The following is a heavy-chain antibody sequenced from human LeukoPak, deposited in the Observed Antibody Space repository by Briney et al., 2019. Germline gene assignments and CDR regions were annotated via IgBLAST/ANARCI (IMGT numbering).Heavy chain of an antibody. CDR3: ARDYDFWSGSVNYYYYYGMDV. CDR1: GFTFSSYA. Sequence: GGSLRLSCAASGFTFSSYAMHWVRQAPGKGLEWVAVISYDGSNKYYADSVKGRFTISRDNSKNTLYLQMNSLRAEDTAVYYCARDYDFWSGSVNYYYYYGMDVWGQGTRSPSP. D-gene: IGHD3-3*01. J-gene: IGHJ6*02. CDR2: ISYDGSNK. V-gene: IGHV3-30-3*01.